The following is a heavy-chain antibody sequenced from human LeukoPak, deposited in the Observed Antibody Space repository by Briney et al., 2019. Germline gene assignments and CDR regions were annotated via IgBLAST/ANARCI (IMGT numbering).Heavy chain of an antibody. CDR1: GFTFDDYT. J-gene: IGHJ2*01. CDR3: ATELRPSDRSGYYQYWYFDL. D-gene: IGHD3-22*01. CDR2: IGWDGIST. V-gene: IGHV3-43*01. Sequence: QPGGSLRLSCAASGFTFDDYTMHWVRQVPGKGLEWVSLIGWDGISTYYADSVKGRFTISRDNIKNSLYLQMNSLRTEATALYSCATELRPSDRSGYYQYWYFDLWGRGTLVPVSS.